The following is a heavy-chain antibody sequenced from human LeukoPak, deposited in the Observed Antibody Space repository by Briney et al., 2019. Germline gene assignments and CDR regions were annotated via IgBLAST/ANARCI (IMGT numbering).Heavy chain of an antibody. Sequence: GGSLRLSCAPSGFTFTSYAMSWVRPAPGKGREWVSAISGSGGSTYYADSVKGRFTISRDNSKNTLYLQMNSLRAEDTAVYYCAKDAHSGNYSGVRHTNYFDYWGQGTLVTVSS. CDR2: ISGSGGST. CDR3: AKDAHSGNYSGVRHTNYFDY. D-gene: IGHD1-26*01. CDR1: GFTFTSYA. V-gene: IGHV3-23*01. J-gene: IGHJ4*02.